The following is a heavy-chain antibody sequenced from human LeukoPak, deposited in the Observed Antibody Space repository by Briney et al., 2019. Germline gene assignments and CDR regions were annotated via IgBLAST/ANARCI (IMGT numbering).Heavy chain of an antibody. CDR2: INPSGGST. J-gene: IGHJ4*02. D-gene: IGHD2-8*01. V-gene: IGHV1-46*01. CDR1: GYTFTGYY. CDR3: ARHCTNGVCPED. Sequence: ASVKVSCKASGYTFTGYYMHWVRQAPGQGLEWMGIINPSGGSTDYPQKFQGGVTMTRNTSISTAYMELSSLRSEDTAVYYCARHCTNGVCPEDWGQGTLVTVSS.